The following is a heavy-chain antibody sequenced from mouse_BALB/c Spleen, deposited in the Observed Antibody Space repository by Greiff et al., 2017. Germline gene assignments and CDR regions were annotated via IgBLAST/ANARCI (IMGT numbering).Heavy chain of an antibody. Sequence: VQLQQSGPGLVAPSQSLSITCTVSGFSLTSYGVHWVRQPPGKGLEWLGVIWAGGSTNYNSALMSRLSISKDNSKSQVFLKMNSLQTDDTAMYYCAREDGKNYWYFDVWGAGTTVTVSS. CDR1: GFSLTSYG. V-gene: IGHV2-9*02. D-gene: IGHD2-1*01. J-gene: IGHJ1*01. CDR3: AREDGKNYWYFDV. CDR2: IWAGGST.